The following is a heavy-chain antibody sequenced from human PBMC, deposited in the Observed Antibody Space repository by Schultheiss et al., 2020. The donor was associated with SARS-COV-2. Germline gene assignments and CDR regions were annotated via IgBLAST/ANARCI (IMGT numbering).Heavy chain of an antibody. D-gene: IGHD6-19*01. V-gene: IGHV4-61*02. J-gene: IGHJ4*02. CDR1: GGSISSGSYY. Sequence: SETLSLTCTVSGGSISSGSYYWSWIRQPAGKGLEWIGRIYTSGSTNYNPSLKSRVTISVDTSKNQFSLKLSSVTAADTAVYYCSRGDSSGWYRYYFDYWGQGTLVTVSS. CDR2: IYTSGST. CDR3: SRGDSSGWYRYYFDY.